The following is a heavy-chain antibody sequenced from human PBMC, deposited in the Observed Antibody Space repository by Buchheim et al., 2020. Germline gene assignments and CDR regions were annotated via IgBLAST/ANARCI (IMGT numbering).Heavy chain of an antibody. CDR2: IYYSGST. V-gene: IGHV4-39*01. CDR1: GGSISSSSYY. D-gene: IGHD3-9*01. CDR3: ARVETYYDILTGYPTSYGMDV. Sequence: QLQLQESGPGLVKPSETLSLTCTVSGGSISSSSYYWGWIRQPPGKGLEWIGSIYYSGSTYYNPSLKSRVTISVDTSKNQVSLKLSSVTAADTAVYYCARVETYYDILTGYPTSYGMDVWGQGTT. J-gene: IGHJ6*02.